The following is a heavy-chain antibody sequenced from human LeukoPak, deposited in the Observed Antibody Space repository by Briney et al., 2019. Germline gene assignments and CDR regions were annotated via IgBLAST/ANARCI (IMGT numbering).Heavy chain of an antibody. CDR3: AKVRPSAHYYDSSGYGPADY. V-gene: IGHV3-30*18. D-gene: IGHD3-22*01. CDR2: ISYDGSNK. CDR1: GFTFSNAW. Sequence: PGGSLRLSCAASGFTFSNAWMTWVRQAPGKGLEWVAVISYDGSNKYYADSVKGRFTISRDNSKNTLYLQMNSLRAEDTAVYYCAKVRPSAHYYDSSGYGPADYWGQGTLVTVSS. J-gene: IGHJ4*02.